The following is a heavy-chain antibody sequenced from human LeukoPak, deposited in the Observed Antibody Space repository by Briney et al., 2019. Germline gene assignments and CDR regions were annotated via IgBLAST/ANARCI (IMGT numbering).Heavy chain of an antibody. CDR1: GFTFSGYA. CDR3: AKNDGGVTGHFGY. V-gene: IGHV3-23*01. J-gene: IGHJ4*02. D-gene: IGHD3-9*01. CDR2: TSDSGDTI. Sequence: PGGSLRLSCAASGFTFSGYAMSWVRQAPGKGLEWVSGTSDSGDTIYSADSVKGRFTISRDNSKNTLYLQMNSLRAEDTAVYYCAKNDGGVTGHFGYWGQGTLVTVSS.